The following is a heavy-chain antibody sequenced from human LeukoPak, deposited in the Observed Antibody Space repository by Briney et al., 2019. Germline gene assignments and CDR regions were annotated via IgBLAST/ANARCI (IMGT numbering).Heavy chain of an antibody. D-gene: IGHD3-22*01. CDR3: AKRGVVIRVILVGFHKEAYYFDS. CDR2: MSDSGGST. CDR1: GLTLSNYG. J-gene: IGHJ4*02. Sequence: PGGSLRLSCEVSGLTLSNYGMSWVRQAPGKGLEWVAGMSDSGGSTNYADSVKGRFTISRDNPKNTLYLQMNSLRAEDTAVYFCAKRGVVIRVILVGFHKEAYYFDSWGQGALVTVSS. V-gene: IGHV3-23*01.